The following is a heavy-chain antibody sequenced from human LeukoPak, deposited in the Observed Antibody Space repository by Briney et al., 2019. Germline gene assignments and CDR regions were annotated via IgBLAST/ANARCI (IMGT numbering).Heavy chain of an antibody. V-gene: IGHV3-7*01. D-gene: IGHD5-12*01. CDR2: IKPDGSGE. CDR1: GFTFSTYA. CDR3: ARSGGYGWDY. J-gene: IGHJ4*02. Sequence: GGSLRLSCAASGFTFSTYAMSWVRQAPGKALEWVANIKPDGSGEYYVDSLKGRFTISRDNAENSLFLQMNNLRVDDTAVYYCARSGGYGWDYWGQGAVVTVSS.